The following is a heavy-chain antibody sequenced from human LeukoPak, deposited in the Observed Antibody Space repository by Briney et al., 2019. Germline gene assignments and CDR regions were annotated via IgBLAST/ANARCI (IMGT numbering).Heavy chain of an antibody. D-gene: IGHD6-19*01. CDR3: ARGYNSGWYFSY. V-gene: IGHV4-59*08. CDR1: GGSMSPYY. Sequence: SETLSLTCTVSGGSMSPYYWSWIRQSPGKGLEWIAYIYYTGTTNYNPSLQSRVTISVDTSKKQFSLNLSSVTAADTAVYYCARGYNSGWYFSYWGRGTLVTVSS. J-gene: IGHJ4*02. CDR2: IYYTGTT.